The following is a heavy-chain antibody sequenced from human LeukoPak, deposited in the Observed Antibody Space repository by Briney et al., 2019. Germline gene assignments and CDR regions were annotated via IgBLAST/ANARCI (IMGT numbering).Heavy chain of an antibody. D-gene: IGHD1-26*01. V-gene: IGHV3-30*02. CDR2: IRYDGDNK. CDR1: GFTFSSYG. J-gene: IGHJ3*02. CDR3: AKDTDRGNYYWLGAFDI. Sequence: GGSLRLSCAASGFTFSSYGMHWVRQAPGKGLEWVAFIRYDGDNKYDADSVKGRFTISRDNSKNTLYLQMNSLRAEDTAVYYCAKDTDRGNYYWLGAFDIWGQGTMVTASS.